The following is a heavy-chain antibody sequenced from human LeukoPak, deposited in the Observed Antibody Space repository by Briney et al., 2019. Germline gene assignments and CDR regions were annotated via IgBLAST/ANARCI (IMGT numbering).Heavy chain of an antibody. CDR1: GGSISSSNW. CDR2: IYHSGST. Sequence: SGTLSLTCAVSGGSISSSNWWSWVRQPPGKGLEWIGEIYHSGSTNYNPSLKSRVTISVDKSKNQFSLKLSSVTAADTAVYYCARSSDYYGSGNPIDYWGQVTLVTVSS. V-gene: IGHV4-4*02. J-gene: IGHJ4*02. CDR3: ARSSDYYGSGNPIDY. D-gene: IGHD3-10*01.